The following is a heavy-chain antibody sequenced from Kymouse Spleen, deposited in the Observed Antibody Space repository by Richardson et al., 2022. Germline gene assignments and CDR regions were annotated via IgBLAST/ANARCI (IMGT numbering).Heavy chain of an antibody. Sequence: EVQLVQSGAEVKKPGESLKISCKGSGYSFTSYWIGWVRQMPGKGLEWMGIIYPGDSDTRYSPSFQGQVTISADKSISTAYLQWSSLKASDTAMYYCARHEG*QWLVPGYYYYYGMDVWGQGTTVTVSS. D-gene: IGHD6-19*01. CDR2: IYPGDSDT. CDR3: ARHEG*QWLVPGYYYYYGMDV. CDR1: GYSFTSYW. V-gene: IGHV5-51*01. J-gene: IGHJ6*02.